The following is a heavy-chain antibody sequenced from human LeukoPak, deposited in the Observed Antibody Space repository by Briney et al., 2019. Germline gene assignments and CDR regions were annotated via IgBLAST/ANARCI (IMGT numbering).Heavy chain of an antibody. J-gene: IGHJ4*02. CDR1: GFTFSSYA. CDR3: AKDNTVTPGGYFDY. CDR2: ISYDGSNK. Sequence: GGSLRLSCAASGFTFSSYAMHWVRQAPGKGLEWVAVISYDGSNKYYADSVKGRFTISRDNSKNTLYLQMNSLSAEDTAVYYCAKDNTVTPGGYFDYWGQGTLVTVSS. V-gene: IGHV3-30-3*02. D-gene: IGHD4-11*01.